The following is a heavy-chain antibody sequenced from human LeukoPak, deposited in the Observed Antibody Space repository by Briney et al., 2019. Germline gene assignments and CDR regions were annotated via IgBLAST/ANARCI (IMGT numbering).Heavy chain of an antibody. D-gene: IGHD3-22*01. CDR3: ARGEYYDSSGYFESGKYYFDY. Sequence: PSETLSLTCAVYGGSFSGYYWSWIRQPPGKGLEWIGEINHSGSTNYNPSLKSRVTISVDTSKNQFSLKLCSVTAADTAVYYCARGEYYDSSGYFESGKYYFDYWGQGTLVTVSS. CDR1: GGSFSGYY. CDR2: INHSGST. J-gene: IGHJ4*02. V-gene: IGHV4-34*01.